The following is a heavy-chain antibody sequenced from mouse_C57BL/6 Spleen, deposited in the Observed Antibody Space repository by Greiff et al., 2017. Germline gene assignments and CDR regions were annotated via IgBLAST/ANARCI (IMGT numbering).Heavy chain of an antibody. D-gene: IGHD2-2*01. Sequence: VKLMESDAELVKPGASVKISCKVSGYTFTDHTIHWMKQRPEPGLEWIGYIYPRDGSTKYNEKFKGKATLTADKSSSTAYMQLNSLTSEDSAVYFCAREKNYGYAWFAYWGQGTLVTVSA. CDR1: GYTFTDHT. CDR2: IYPRDGST. J-gene: IGHJ3*01. V-gene: IGHV1-78*01. CDR3: AREKNYGYAWFAY.